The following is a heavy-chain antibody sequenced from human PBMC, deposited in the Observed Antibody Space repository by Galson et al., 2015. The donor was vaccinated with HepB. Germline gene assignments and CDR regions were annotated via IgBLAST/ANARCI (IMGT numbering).Heavy chain of an antibody. CDR2: IKSKTDGGTT. D-gene: IGHD3-16*01. CDR3: TTDGEGSGHGLSFGDY. J-gene: IGHJ4*02. V-gene: IGHV3-15*01. Sequence: SLRLSCAASGFTFSNAWMSWVRQAPGKGLEWVGRIKSKTDGGTTDYAAPVKGRFTISRDDSRNTLYLQMNSLKTEDTAVYYCTTDGEGSGHGLSFGDYWGQGTLVTVSS. CDR1: GFTFSNAW.